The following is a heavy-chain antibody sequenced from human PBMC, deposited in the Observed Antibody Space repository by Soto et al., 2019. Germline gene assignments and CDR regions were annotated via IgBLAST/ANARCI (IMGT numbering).Heavy chain of an antibody. J-gene: IGHJ6*02. V-gene: IGHV3-23*01. Sequence: GGSLRLSCAASGFTFSSYAMSWVRQAPGKGLEWVSAISGSGGSTYYADSVKGRFTISRDNSKNTLYLQMNSLRAEDTAVYYCAKDITKVRGVIRVYYYYYGMDVWGQGTTVTVSS. D-gene: IGHD3-10*01. CDR1: GFTFSSYA. CDR3: AKDITKVRGVIRVYYYYYGMDV. CDR2: ISGSGGST.